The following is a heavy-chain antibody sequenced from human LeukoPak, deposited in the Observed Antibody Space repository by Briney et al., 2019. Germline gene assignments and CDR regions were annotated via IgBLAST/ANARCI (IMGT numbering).Heavy chain of an antibody. CDR1: GGSISSGEYY. CDR3: ARPYYYDSRIDP. D-gene: IGHD3-22*01. J-gene: IGHJ5*02. CDR2: TYYSGST. V-gene: IGHV4-30-4*01. Sequence: PSETLSLTCTVSGGSISSGEYYWSWIRQPPGKGLEWIGYTYYSGSTYYNPSLKSRATISVDTSKNQFSLKLTSVTAADTAVYYCARPYYYDSRIDPWGQGTLVTVSS.